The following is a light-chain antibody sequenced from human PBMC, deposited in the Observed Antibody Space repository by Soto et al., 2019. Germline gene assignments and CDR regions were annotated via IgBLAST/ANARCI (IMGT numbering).Light chain of an antibody. Sequence: QSVLTQSPSVAGTPGQRVTISCSGSSSNIGSNPVNWYQQLPGTAPQLLIYTTNQRPSGVPDRFSGSKSGTSASLAISGLQSEDEADYYCAAWDASLNGWVFGGETKLTVL. CDR3: AAWDASLNGWV. V-gene: IGLV1-44*01. CDR2: TTN. J-gene: IGLJ3*02. CDR1: SSNIGSNP.